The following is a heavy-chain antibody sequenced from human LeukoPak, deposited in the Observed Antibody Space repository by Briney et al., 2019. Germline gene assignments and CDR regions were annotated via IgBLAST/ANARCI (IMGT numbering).Heavy chain of an antibody. CDR3: ARVYCGGGSCFGSFDY. V-gene: IGHV1-46*01. CDR2: INPSGGST. CDR1: GYTFTSYY. D-gene: IGHD2-15*01. J-gene: IGHJ4*02. Sequence: GASVKVSCKTSGYTFTSYYMHWVRQAPGQGLEWMGIINPSGGSTSYAQKFQGRVTMTRDTSTSTVYMELSSLRSEDTAVYYCARVYCGGGSCFGSFDYWGQGTLVTVSS.